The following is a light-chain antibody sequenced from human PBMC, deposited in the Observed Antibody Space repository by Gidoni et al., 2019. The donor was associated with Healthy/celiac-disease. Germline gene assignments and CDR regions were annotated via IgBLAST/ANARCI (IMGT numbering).Light chain of an antibody. J-gene: IGKJ2*01. CDR2: DAS. V-gene: IGKV3-11*01. CDR3: QRRSNWYT. CDR1: QSVCSY. Sequence: EIVLTQSPATLSLSPGELATLSCRASQSVCSYLAWYQQKPGQAPRLLIYDASNRATGIPARFSGSGAGTDFTLTISSLEPEDFAVYYCQRRSNWYTFGQGTKLEIK.